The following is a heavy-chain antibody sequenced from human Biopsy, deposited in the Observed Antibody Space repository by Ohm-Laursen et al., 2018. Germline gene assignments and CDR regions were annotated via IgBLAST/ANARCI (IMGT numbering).Heavy chain of an antibody. CDR3: ASVVLGPTNDAFGL. Sequence: GTLSLTCNVSGGDINNYYWSWIRQPAGKGLEWIGRIYPGGSTNYNPSLKSRVTVSVDTSKRQLSLRLRSVTAADTAMYYCASVVLGPTNDAFGLWGQGTMVVISS. CDR2: IYPGGST. D-gene: IGHD3-22*01. V-gene: IGHV4-4*07. CDR1: GGDINNYY. J-gene: IGHJ3*01.